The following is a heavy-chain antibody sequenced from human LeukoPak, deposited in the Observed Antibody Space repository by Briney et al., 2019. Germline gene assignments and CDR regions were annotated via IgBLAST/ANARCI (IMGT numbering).Heavy chain of an antibody. CDR2: INPSSGGT. V-gene: IGHV1-2*02. J-gene: IGHJ5*01. CDR3: ARGPSGSGLADS. Sequence: ASVKVSCKASGYMFTGYYMHWVREVPGQGLEWVGWINPSSGGTNRARKFQGRVSMTRDRFGSTAYMELRNLTFDDTAVYYCARGPSGSGLADSWGQGTLVTVSS. CDR1: GYMFTGYY. D-gene: IGHD6-19*01.